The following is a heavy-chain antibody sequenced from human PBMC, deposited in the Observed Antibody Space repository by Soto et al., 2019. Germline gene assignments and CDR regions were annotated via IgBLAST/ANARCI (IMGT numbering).Heavy chain of an antibody. D-gene: IGHD6-19*01. CDR3: ARRASGWYEEYYYYGMDV. CDR1: EYRFTSSW. Sequence: GESLKISCQGSEYRFTSSWIGWVRQMPGKGLEWLGNVYPSDSDVRYSPSFEGRVTISADKSISTAYLQWSSLKASDTAMYYRARRASGWYEEYYYYGMDVWGQGTTVTVSS. J-gene: IGHJ6*02. CDR2: VYPSDSDV. V-gene: IGHV5-51*01.